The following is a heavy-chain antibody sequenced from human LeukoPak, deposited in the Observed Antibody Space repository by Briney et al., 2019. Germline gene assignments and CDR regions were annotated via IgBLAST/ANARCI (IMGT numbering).Heavy chain of an antibody. V-gene: IGHV4-31*03. CDR2: IYYSGST. J-gene: IGHJ4*02. D-gene: IGHD6-19*01. CDR1: GGSISSGGYY. Sequence: PSETLSLTCTVSGGSISSGGYYWSWIRQHPGKGLEWIGYIYYSGSTHYNPSLKSRVTISVDTSKNQFSLKLSSVTAADTAVYYCARAQWLDSLYYFDYWGQGTLVTVSS. CDR3: ARAQWLDSLYYFDY.